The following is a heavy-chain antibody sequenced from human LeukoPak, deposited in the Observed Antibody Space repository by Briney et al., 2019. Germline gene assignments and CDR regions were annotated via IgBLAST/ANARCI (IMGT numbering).Heavy chain of an antibody. CDR1: GGSISSYY. CDR2: IYYSGST. J-gene: IGHJ6*03. V-gene: IGHV4-59*01. CDR3: AARSLRHYYYMDV. Sequence: SETLSLTCTVSGGSISSYYWSWIRQPPGKGLEWIGYIYYSGSTNYNPSLKSRVTISVDTSKNQFSLKLSSVTAADTAVYYCAARSLRHYYYMDVWGKGTTVTVSS.